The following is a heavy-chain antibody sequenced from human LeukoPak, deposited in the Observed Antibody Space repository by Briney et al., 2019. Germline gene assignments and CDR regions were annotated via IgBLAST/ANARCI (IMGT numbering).Heavy chain of an antibody. CDR2: IGVGSGNT. CDR3: AAGGLPLSDY. J-gene: IGHJ4*02. D-gene: IGHD6-25*01. V-gene: IGHV1-58*01. Sequence: SVTVSCKASGFTFTISAVQWVRQARGHPLKGIEWIGVGSGNTNYAQKFQERVTITRDMSTSTAYMALSSLRSEDTAVYYCAAGGLPLSDYWGQGTLVTVSS. CDR1: GFTFTISA.